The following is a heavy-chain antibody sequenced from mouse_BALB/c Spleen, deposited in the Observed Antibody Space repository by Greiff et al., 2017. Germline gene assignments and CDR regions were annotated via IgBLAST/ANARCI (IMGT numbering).Heavy chain of an antibody. CDR1: GYTFTSYW. D-gene: IGHD2-5*01. CDR3: AKGESNYGEYYAMDY. Sequence: DLVKPGASVKLSCKASGYTFTSYWINWIKQRPGQGLEWIGRIAPGSGSTYYNEMFKGKATLTVDTSSSTAYIQLSSLSSEDSAVYFCAKGESNYGEYYAMDYWGQGTSVTVSS. V-gene: IGHV1S41*01. J-gene: IGHJ4*01. CDR2: IAPGSGST.